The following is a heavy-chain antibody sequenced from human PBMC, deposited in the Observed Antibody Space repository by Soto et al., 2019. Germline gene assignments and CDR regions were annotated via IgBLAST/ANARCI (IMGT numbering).Heavy chain of an antibody. CDR3: ARGIQHRYGMDV. J-gene: IGHJ6*02. Sequence: EVQLVESGGGLVQPGGSLRLSCAAAGFTFSNYWMHWVRQAPGKGLVWVSRINSDGSSTFYADSVRGRFTISRDNAKNTVFLQINRLRGEDTAVYYCARGIQHRYGMDVWGQGTTVTVSS. CDR2: INSDGSST. D-gene: IGHD5-18*01. V-gene: IGHV3-74*01. CDR1: GFTFSNYW.